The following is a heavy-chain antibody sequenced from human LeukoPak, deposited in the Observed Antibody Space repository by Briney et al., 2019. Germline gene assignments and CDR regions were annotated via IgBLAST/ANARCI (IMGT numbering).Heavy chain of an antibody. J-gene: IGHJ4*02. CDR3: ARDRLHYGEYEKTFDY. CDR2: VSGSGAHT. D-gene: IGHD4-17*01. Sequence: GGSLRLSCAASGFTFSSYAMTWVRQAPGKGLQWVSAVSGSGAHTYYADSVKGRFTISRDNAKNSLYLQMNSLRAEDTAVYYCARDRLHYGEYEKTFDYWGQGTLVSVSS. V-gene: IGHV3-23*01. CDR1: GFTFSSYA.